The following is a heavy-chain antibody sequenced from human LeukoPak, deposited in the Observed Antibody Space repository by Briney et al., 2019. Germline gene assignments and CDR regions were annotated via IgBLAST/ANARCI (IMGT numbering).Heavy chain of an antibody. Sequence: EASVKVSCKASGGTFSSYAISWVRQAPGQGLEWMGGIIPIFGTANYAQKFQGRVTITTDESTSTAYMELSSLRSEDTAVYYCARVYGGEYQLPYDGYYFGYWGQGTLVTVSS. J-gene: IGHJ4*02. V-gene: IGHV1-69*05. CDR3: ARVYGGEYQLPYDGYYFGY. CDR2: IIPIFGTA. D-gene: IGHD2-2*01. CDR1: GGTFSSYA.